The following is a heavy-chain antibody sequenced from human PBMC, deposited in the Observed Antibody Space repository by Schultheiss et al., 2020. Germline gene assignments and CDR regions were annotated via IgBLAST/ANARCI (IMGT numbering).Heavy chain of an antibody. D-gene: IGHD5-18*01. CDR2: IIPILGIA. CDR3: ARGPPVDTAMVTNYYYYGMDV. CDR1: GGTFSSYT. Sequence: SVKVSCKASGGTFSSYTISWVRQAPGQGLEWMGRIIPILGIANYAQKFQGRVTITADKSTSTAYMELSSLRSEDTAVYYCARGPPVDTAMVTNYYYYGMDVWGKGTTVTVSS. J-gene: IGHJ6*04. V-gene: IGHV1-69*02.